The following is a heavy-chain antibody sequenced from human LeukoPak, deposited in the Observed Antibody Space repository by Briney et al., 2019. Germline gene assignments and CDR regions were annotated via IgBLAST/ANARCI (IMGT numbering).Heavy chain of an antibody. V-gene: IGHV1-18*01. CDR1: GYTFTSYG. CDR2: ISAYNGNT. D-gene: IGHD3-9*01. J-gene: IGHJ4*02. CDR3: ARDSARYYEILTGYPY. Sequence: ASVKVSCKASGYTFTSYGISWVRQAPGRGLEWMGWISAYNGNTNYAQKLQGRVTMTTDTSTSTAYMELRSLRSDDTAVYYCARDSARYYEILTGYPYWGQGTLVTVSS.